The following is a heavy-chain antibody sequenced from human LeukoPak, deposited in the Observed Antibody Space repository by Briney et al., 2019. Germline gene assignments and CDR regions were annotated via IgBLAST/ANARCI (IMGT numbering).Heavy chain of an antibody. CDR2: ISYDGSNK. D-gene: IGHD6-19*01. CDR1: GFTFSSYA. CDR3: ARDVLAVAGNSFDY. Sequence: GGSLRLSCAASGFTFSSYAMHWVRQAPGKGLEWVAVISYDGSNKYYADSVKGRFTISRDNSKNTLYLQMNSLRAEDTAVYYCARDVLAVAGNSFDYWGQGTLVTVSS. J-gene: IGHJ4*02. V-gene: IGHV3-30*04.